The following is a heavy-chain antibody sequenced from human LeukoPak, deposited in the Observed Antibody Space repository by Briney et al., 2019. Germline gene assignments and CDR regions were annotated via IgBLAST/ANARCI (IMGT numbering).Heavy chain of an antibody. CDR2: IYYSGST. V-gene: IGHV4-39*01. CDR3: ARTYCSGGSCYLDY. Sequence: SETLSLTCTVSGGSISSSSYYWGWIRQPPGKGLEWIGSIYYSGSTYYNPSLKSRVTISVDTSKNQFSLKLSSVTAADTAVYYCARTYCSGGSCYLDYWGQGTLVTVSS. CDR1: GGSISSSSYY. J-gene: IGHJ4*02. D-gene: IGHD2-15*01.